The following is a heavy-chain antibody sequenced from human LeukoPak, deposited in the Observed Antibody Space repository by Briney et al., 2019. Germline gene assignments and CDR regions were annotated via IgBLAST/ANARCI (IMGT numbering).Heavy chain of an antibody. CDR1: GFTFSTYA. Sequence: GGSLRLSCAASGFTFSTYAMSWVRQAPGKGLEWVSFMSSSSSSISYADSVKGRITISRDNTKNSLYLQINSLRVEDTAVYYCARHNWTHDSFDYWGPGTLVTVSS. V-gene: IGHV3-21*01. CDR3: ARHNWTHDSFDY. D-gene: IGHD1-20*01. J-gene: IGHJ4*02. CDR2: MSSSSSSI.